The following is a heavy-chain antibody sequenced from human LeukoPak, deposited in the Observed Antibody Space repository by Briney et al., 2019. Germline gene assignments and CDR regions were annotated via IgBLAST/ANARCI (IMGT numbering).Heavy chain of an antibody. CDR2: INPNSGGT. V-gene: IGHV1-2*02. J-gene: IGHJ5*02. CDR1: GYTFTGYY. D-gene: IGHD3-10*01. CDR3: ARDYGEVTMVRGVIPIQKNWFDP. Sequence: GASVKVSCKASGYTFTGYYMHWVRQAPGQGLEWMGWINPNSGGTNYAQKFQGRVTMTRDTSISTAYMELSRLRSDDTAVYYCARDYGEVTMVRGVIPIQKNWFDPWGQGTLVTVSS.